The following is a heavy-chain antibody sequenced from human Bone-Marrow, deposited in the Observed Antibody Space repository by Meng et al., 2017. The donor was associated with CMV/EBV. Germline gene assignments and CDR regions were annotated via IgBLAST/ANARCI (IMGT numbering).Heavy chain of an antibody. Sequence: GESLKISCAASGFIFSGSAMHWVRQASGKGLEWVGRIRSKANSYATAYAASVKGRFTISRDDSKNTAYLQMNSLKTEDTAVYYCTRPFSGSYYYYGMDVWGQGTTVTVSS. CDR2: IRSKANSYAT. CDR1: GFIFSGSA. V-gene: IGHV3-73*01. J-gene: IGHJ6*02. CDR3: TRPFSGSYYYYGMDV. D-gene: IGHD1-26*01.